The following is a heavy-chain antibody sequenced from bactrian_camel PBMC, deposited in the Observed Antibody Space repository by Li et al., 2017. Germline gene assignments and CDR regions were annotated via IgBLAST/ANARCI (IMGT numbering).Heavy chain of an antibody. CDR1: GLKYNC. CDR2: IDTGDGST. D-gene: IGHD7*01. Sequence: QVQLVESGGGSVQAGESLTLSCAASGLKYNCLAWFRQAPGKEREGVAAIDTGDGSTYYADSVKGRFTISQDKGKNTVYLLMNSLKPDDSGTYYCAYESGTTPDLCRRRGPGGYFGQGTQVTVS. J-gene: IGHJ4*01. V-gene: IGHV3S1*01.